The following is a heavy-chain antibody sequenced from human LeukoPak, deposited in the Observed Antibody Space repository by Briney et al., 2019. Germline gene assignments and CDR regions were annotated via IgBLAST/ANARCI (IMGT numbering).Heavy chain of an antibody. Sequence: PSETLSLTCTVSGGSITSDHWNWIRQPPGKGLEWIGCIYYSGSTYYNPSLKSRVTISVDMSKNQFSLRLTSVTAADTAVYYCARSGEGGAYWGQGTLVTVSS. CDR2: IYYSGST. CDR1: GGSITSDH. CDR3: ARSGEGGAY. D-gene: IGHD2-15*01. J-gene: IGHJ4*02. V-gene: IGHV4-59*01.